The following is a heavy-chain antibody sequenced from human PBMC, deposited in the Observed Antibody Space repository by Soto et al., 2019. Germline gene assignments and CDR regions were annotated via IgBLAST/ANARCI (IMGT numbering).Heavy chain of an antibody. CDR2: ISAYNGNT. CDR1: GYTFTSYG. V-gene: IGHV1-18*01. D-gene: IGHD1-26*01. J-gene: IGHJ6*02. CDR3: ARDYGRGGDYYYGMDV. Sequence: ASVKVSCKASGYTFTSYGISWVRQAPGQGLEWMGWISAYNGNTNYAQKLQGRVTMTTDTSTSTAYMELRSLRSDDTAVYDCARDYGRGGDYYYGMDVWGQGTTVTVSS.